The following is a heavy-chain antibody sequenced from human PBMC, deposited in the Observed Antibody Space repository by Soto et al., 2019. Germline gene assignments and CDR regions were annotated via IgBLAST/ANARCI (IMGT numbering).Heavy chain of an antibody. Sequence: QGQLVQSGAEVQKPGASVKVCCKASGYTFTGYYMHWVRQAPGQGLEWMGWINPNSGGTNYAQKFQGWVTMTRDTSISTAYMELSRLRSDDTAVYYSARGGWLSLWGNWFDVWGQGTLVTVSS. CDR1: GYTFTGYY. J-gene: IGHJ5*02. CDR2: INPNSGGT. V-gene: IGHV1-2*04. D-gene: IGHD7-27*01. CDR3: ARGGWLSLWGNWFDV.